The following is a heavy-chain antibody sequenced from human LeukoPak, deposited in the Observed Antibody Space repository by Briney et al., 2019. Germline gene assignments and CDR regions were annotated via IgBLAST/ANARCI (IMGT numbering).Heavy chain of an antibody. J-gene: IGHJ4*02. V-gene: IGHV3-20*04. D-gene: IGHD1-26*01. Sequence: TGRSLRLSCAASGFTFDDYGMSWVRQAPGKGLEWVSGINWNGGSTGYADSVKGRFTISRDNAKNSLYLQMNSLRAEDTALYYCASGGIYYGAAFDYWGQGTLVTVSS. CDR1: GFTFDDYG. CDR3: ASGGIYYGAAFDY. CDR2: INWNGGST.